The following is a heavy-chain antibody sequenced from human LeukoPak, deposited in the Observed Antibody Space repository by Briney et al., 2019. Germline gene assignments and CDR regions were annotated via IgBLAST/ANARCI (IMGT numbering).Heavy chain of an antibody. V-gene: IGHV1-2*02. CDR3: ATDPRTTVFGAFRYYYMDV. CDR2: INPNSGGT. J-gene: IGHJ6*03. CDR1: GYTSTGYY. Sequence: ASVKVSCKASGYTSTGYYMHWVRQAPGQGLEWMGWINPNSGGTNYAQKFQGRVTMTRDTSINTAYMELSRLTSDDTAVYYCATDPRTTVFGAFRYYYMDVWGEGTTVAVSS. D-gene: IGHD3-3*01.